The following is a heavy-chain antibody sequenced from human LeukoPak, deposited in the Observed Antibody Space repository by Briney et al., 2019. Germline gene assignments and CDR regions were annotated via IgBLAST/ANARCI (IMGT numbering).Heavy chain of an antibody. CDR2: ISAYNGNT. D-gene: IGHD2-2*01. J-gene: IGHJ3*02. CDR1: GYTFTSYG. V-gene: IGHV1-18*01. Sequence: GASVKVSCKASGYTFTSYGISWVRHAPGQGLEWMGWISAYNGNTNYAQKLQGRVTMTTDTSTSTAYMELRSLRSDDTAVYYCARAPRAAAMFGNAFDIWGQGTMVTVSS. CDR3: ARAPRAAAMFGNAFDI.